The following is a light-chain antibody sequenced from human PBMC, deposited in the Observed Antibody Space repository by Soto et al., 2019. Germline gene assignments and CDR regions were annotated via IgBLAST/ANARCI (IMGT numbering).Light chain of an antibody. CDR3: QQYNDWPPRWT. V-gene: IGKV3-15*01. CDR2: RAS. Sequence: EIVMTQSPATLSLSPGERATLSCRASQSVTVNLAWYQQKPGQAPRLLIYRASTRATGIPARFSGVGSGTEFTLTISSLQSEDFAVYSCQQYNDWPPRWTFGQGTKVEIK. CDR1: QSVTVN. J-gene: IGKJ1*01.